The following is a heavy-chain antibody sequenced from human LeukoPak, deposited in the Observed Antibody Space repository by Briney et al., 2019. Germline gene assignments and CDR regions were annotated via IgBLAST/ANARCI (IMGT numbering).Heavy chain of an antibody. V-gene: IGHV3-74*01. CDR2: INTDGSVT. CDR1: GFTFSRYW. Sequence: SGGSLRLSCAASGFTFSRYWMYWVRQAPGKGLVWVPRINTDGSVTNYADSVKGRLTISRDNTKNTLYLQMNSLRVEDTAMYYCATSGWYGNGDYWGQGTLVTVSS. CDR3: ATSGWYGNGDY. D-gene: IGHD6-19*01. J-gene: IGHJ4*02.